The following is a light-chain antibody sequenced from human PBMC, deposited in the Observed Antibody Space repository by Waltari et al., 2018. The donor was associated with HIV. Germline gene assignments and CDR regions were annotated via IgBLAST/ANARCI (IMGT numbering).Light chain of an antibody. J-gene: IGKJ1*01. V-gene: IGKV3-15*01. CDR2: GAS. CDR3: QQYSNWPRT. Sequence: EIVMTQSPATLSVSPGERATLTCRTSQSVSSNLAWYQQKPGQAPGPLLYGASARATGIPARFSGSGSGTEFTLTIDSLQSEDFAVYYCQQYSNWPRTFGQGTKVEV. CDR1: QSVSSN.